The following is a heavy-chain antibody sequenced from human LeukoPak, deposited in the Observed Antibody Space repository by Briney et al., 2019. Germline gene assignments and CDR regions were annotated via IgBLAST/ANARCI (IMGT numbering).Heavy chain of an antibody. CDR2: ISGSGGST. D-gene: IGHD6-13*01. CDR1: GFTFSSYA. CDR3: AKPGSSSSWYDY. Sequence: GGSLRLSCAASGFTFSSYAMSWVRQAPGKGLEWVSAISGSGGSTYYADSVKGRFTISRDNSKNTLYLQMSSLRAEDTAVYYCAKPGSSSSWYDYWGQGTLVTVSS. J-gene: IGHJ4*02. V-gene: IGHV3-23*01.